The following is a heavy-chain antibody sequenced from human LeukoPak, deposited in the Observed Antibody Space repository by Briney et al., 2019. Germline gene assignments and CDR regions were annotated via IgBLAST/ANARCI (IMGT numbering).Heavy chain of an antibody. CDR3: ARASSPLRPLYYDY. V-gene: IGHV4-59*01. CDR1: GGSISSYY. CDR2: IYYSGST. Sequence: SETLSLTCTVSGGSISSYYWSWIRQPPGKGLEWIGYIYYSGSTNYNPSLKSRVTISVDTSKNQFSLKLSSVTAADTAVYYCARASSPLRPLYYDYWGQGTLVTVSS. J-gene: IGHJ4*02. D-gene: IGHD3-16*01.